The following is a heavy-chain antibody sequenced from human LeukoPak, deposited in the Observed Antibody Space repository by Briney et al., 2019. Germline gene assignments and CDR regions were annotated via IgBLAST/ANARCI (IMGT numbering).Heavy chain of an antibody. CDR1: GFTFSNYT. CDR3: ARDFLYSGYEYDY. D-gene: IGHD5-12*01. V-gene: IGHV3-21*01. CDR2: ISSSRSYI. Sequence: GGSLRLSCAASGFTFSNYTMNWVRQAPGKGLEWVSSISSSRSYIFYADSVKGRFTVSRDNAKNSLYLQMNSLRAEDTGVYYCARDFLYSGYEYDYWGQGTLVTVSS. J-gene: IGHJ4*02.